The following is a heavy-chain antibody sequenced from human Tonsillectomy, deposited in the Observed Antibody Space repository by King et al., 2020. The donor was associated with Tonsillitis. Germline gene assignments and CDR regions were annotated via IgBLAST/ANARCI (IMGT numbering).Heavy chain of an antibody. Sequence: VQLQESGPGLVKPSETLSLTCTVSGGSVSSYYWSWIRQPPGKGLESIGFMSYSGNTNYNPSLKSRVTISVNTSKNQFSLKLSSVTAADTAVFYCARLNYYDTSGYTYDYWGQGILVTVSS. CDR1: GGSVSSYY. V-gene: IGHV4-59*08. D-gene: IGHD3-22*01. CDR3: ARLNYYDTSGYTYDY. J-gene: IGHJ4*02. CDR2: MSYSGNT.